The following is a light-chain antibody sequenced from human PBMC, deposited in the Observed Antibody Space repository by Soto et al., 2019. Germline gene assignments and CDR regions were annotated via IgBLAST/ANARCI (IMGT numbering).Light chain of an antibody. Sequence: QSVLTQPPSASVSPGESVTISCTGTSSDVGSYYNWVSWYQQHPGKVPKLMIHEISKRPPGVPNRFSGSKSGNTASLTVSGLQAEDEADYYCSSHAGDKMIFGGGTKVTVL. CDR1: SSDVGSYYNW. J-gene: IGLJ2*01. CDR2: EIS. CDR3: SSHAGDKMI. V-gene: IGLV2-8*01.